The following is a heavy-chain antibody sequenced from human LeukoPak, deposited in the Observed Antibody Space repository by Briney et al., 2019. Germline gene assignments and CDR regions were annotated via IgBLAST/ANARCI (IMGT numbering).Heavy chain of an antibody. D-gene: IGHD3-3*01. CDR3: AKLPEVGMVRPRDY. CDR1: GFTFSSYA. Sequence: GGSLRLSCAASGFTFSSYAMSWVRQAPGKGLEWVSAISGSGGSTYYADSVKGRFTISRDNSKNTLYLQMNSLRAEDTAVYYCAKLPEVGMVRPRDYWGQGTLVTVSS. V-gene: IGHV3-23*01. J-gene: IGHJ4*02. CDR2: ISGSGGST.